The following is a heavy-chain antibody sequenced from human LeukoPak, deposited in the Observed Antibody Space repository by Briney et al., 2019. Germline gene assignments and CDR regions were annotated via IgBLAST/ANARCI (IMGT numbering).Heavy chain of an antibody. CDR3: ARVVVVTAAREAYYYYYYMDV. CDR2: IYTSGSS. D-gene: IGHD2-21*02. CDR1: GGSISDYY. V-gene: IGHV4-4*07. Sequence: SETLYLTCTVAGGSISDYYWSWIRQPAGKGLEWIGRIYTSGSSNYNPSLKSRVTMSVDTSKNQFSLKLSSVTAADTAVYYCARVVVVTAAREAYYYYYYMDVWGKGTTVTISS. J-gene: IGHJ6*03.